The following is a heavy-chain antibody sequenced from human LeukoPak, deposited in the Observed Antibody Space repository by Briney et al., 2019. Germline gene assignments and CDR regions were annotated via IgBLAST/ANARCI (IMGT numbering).Heavy chain of an antibody. Sequence: GGSLRLSCAASGFTFSSYAMSWVRQAPGKGLEWISGVSVSGATTNHADSVKGRFTMSRDNSKNMLYLQMNSLKAEDTAVYYCAKGGWFGQSPSDVFHMWGQGTIVTVSS. V-gene: IGHV3-23*01. CDR2: VSVSGATT. CDR1: GFTFSSYA. J-gene: IGHJ3*02. D-gene: IGHD3-10*01. CDR3: AKGGWFGQSPSDVFHM.